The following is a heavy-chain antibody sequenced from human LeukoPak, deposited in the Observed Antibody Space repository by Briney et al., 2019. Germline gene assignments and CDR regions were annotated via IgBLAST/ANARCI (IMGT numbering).Heavy chain of an antibody. CDR1: GFTFSNYW. D-gene: IGHD6-13*01. CDR2: IKEDGSEK. V-gene: IGHV3-7*01. Sequence: GGSLRLPCAASGFTFSNYWMSWVRQAPGKGLEWVADIKEDGSEKYYVDSVKGRFTISRDNARNSLYLQMNSLRAEDTAVYYCASGRQLGYWGQGTLVTVSP. CDR3: ASGRQLGY. J-gene: IGHJ4*02.